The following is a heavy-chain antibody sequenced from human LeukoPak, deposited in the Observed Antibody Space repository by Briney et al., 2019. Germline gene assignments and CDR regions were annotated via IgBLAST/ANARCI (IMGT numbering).Heavy chain of an antibody. D-gene: IGHD6-6*01. J-gene: IGHJ4*02. CDR1: GFTFSDYY. CDR2: ISSSSSYT. CDR3: ARAGIKSLEYSSSSGDF. V-gene: IGHV3-11*06. Sequence: PGGSLRLSCAASGFTFSDYYMSWIRQAPGKGLEWVSYISSSSSYTNYADSVKGRFTISRDNAKNSLYLQMNSLRAEDTAVYYCARAGIKSLEYSSSSGDFRGQGTLVTVSS.